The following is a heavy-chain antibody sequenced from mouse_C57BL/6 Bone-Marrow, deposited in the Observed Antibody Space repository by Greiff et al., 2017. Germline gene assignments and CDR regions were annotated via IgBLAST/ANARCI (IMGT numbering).Heavy chain of an antibody. Sequence: VQLQQSGPELVKPGASVKLSCKASGYTFTRYDINWVKQRPGQGLEWIGWIYPRVGSTKYNEKFTGKATMTVDTSSSTAYMEPRSLSSEVSAVYFCASAYGCSDRYFDVWGTGTAVTVSS. J-gene: IGHJ1*03. CDR2: IYPRVGST. V-gene: IGHV1-85*01. CDR1: GYTFTRYD. CDR3: ASAYGCSDRYFDV. D-gene: IGHD1-1*01.